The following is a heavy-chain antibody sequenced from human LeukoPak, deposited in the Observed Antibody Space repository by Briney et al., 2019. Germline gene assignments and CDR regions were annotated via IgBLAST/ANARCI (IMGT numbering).Heavy chain of an antibody. Sequence: PGRSLRLSCAASGFTFSSYGMHWVRQAPGEGLEWVSYIGTSSSTTDYADSVKGRFTISRDDARNSLYLLMNSLRDEDTAVYYCARDDRYSFDYWGQGTQVTVSS. CDR3: ARDDRYSFDY. V-gene: IGHV3-48*02. CDR1: GFTFSSYG. CDR2: IGTSSSTT. J-gene: IGHJ4*02. D-gene: IGHD5-12*01.